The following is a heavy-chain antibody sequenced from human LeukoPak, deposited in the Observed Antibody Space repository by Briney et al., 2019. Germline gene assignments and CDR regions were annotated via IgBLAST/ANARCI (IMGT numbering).Heavy chain of an antibody. CDR1: GGSINSSAFY. CDR3: VRHRSTPGVRGVTYYYGMDV. Sequence: PSETLSLTCTVSGGSINSSAFYWGYIRQSPGTGLEYIGSIHYSGSTYYNPSLKSRITISVDTSKNHFSLKLSSVTAADTALYYCVRHRSTPGVRGVTYYYGMDVWGQGTTVTVSS. J-gene: IGHJ6*02. CDR2: IHYSGST. V-gene: IGHV4-39*01. D-gene: IGHD3-10*01.